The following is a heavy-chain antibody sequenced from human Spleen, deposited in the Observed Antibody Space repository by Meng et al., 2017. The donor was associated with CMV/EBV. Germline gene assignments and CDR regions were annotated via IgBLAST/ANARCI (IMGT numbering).Heavy chain of an antibody. V-gene: IGHV3-11*01. CDR3: ASPTITSGHFDH. Sequence: GESLKISCAASGFTFSDYYMSWIRQAPGRGLEWISCISGSGTIIHDTDSVKGRFTISRDNAKNSLYLQMNRLTAEDTAVYYCASPTITSGHFDHWGQGTLVTSPQ. CDR1: GFTFSDYY. D-gene: IGHD4-11*01. CDR2: ISGSGTII. J-gene: IGHJ4*02.